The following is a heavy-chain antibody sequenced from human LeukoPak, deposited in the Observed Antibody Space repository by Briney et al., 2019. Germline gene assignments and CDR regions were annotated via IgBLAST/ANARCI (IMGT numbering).Heavy chain of an antibody. J-gene: IGHJ5*02. CDR2: IYYTGST. CDR1: GGSITSSSYY. CDR3: ARLGPFRVLRFLEWLPVWFDP. V-gene: IGHV4-39*07. Sequence: SETLSLTCTVSGGSITSSSYYWGWIRQPPGKGPEWIGSIYYTGSTNYNPSLKSRVTISLDTSKNQFSLKLSSVTAADTAVYYCARLGPFRVLRFLEWLPVWFDPWGQGTLVTVSS. D-gene: IGHD3-3*01.